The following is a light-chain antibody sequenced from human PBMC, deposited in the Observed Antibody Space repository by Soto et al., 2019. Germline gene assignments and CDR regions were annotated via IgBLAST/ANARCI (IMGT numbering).Light chain of an antibody. CDR1: QSVSSSY. CDR3: QHYNSYSEA. V-gene: IGKV3-20*01. Sequence: EIVLTQSPGTLSLSPGERATLYCRASQSVSSSYVAWYQQNPGQAPRLLIYGVYSRATGIPDRFSGSGAGTDCTLTISSLQPDDFATYYCQHYNSYSEAFGQGTKVEIK. J-gene: IGKJ1*01. CDR2: GVY.